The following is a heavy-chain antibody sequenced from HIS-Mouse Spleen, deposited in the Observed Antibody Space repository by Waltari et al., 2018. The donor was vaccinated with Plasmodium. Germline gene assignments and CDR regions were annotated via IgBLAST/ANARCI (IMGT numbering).Heavy chain of an antibody. J-gene: IGHJ4*02. CDR2: INPKSGGT. V-gene: IGHV1-2*02. CDR1: GYTFTGYY. CDR3: ARDGPGETSFDY. Sequence: QVQLVQSGAEVKKPGASVKVSCKASGYTFTGYYMHWVRQAPGQGLEWMGWINPKSGGTNYAQKFQGRVTMTRDTSSRTAYMELSRLRSDDTAVYYCARDGPGETSFDYWGQGTLVTVSS. D-gene: IGHD3-16*01.